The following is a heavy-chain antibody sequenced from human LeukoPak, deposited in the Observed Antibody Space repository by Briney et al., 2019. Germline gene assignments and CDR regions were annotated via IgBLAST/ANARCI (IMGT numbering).Heavy chain of an antibody. V-gene: IGHV1-18*04. D-gene: IGHD3-22*01. CDR3: ARAYDSSGYYWRA. Sequence: GASVKVSCKASGYTFTSYYTHWVRQAPGQGLEWMGWISAYNGNTNYAQKLQGRVTMTTDTSTSTAYMELSSLRSEDTAVYYCARAYDSSGYYWRAWGQGTTVTVSS. J-gene: IGHJ6*02. CDR2: ISAYNGNT. CDR1: GYTFTSYY.